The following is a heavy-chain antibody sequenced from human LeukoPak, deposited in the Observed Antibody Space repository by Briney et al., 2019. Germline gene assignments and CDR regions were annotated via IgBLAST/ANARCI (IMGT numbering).Heavy chain of an antibody. CDR1: GGSFSGYY. V-gene: IGHV4-34*01. Sequence: SETLSLTCAVYGGSFSGYYWSWIRQPPGKGLEWIGEINHSGSTNYNPSLKSRVTISVDTSKNQFSLKLSSVTAADTAVYYCASGNDILTGYYAYWGQGTLVTVSS. J-gene: IGHJ4*02. D-gene: IGHD3-9*01. CDR3: ASGNDILTGYYAY. CDR2: INHSGST.